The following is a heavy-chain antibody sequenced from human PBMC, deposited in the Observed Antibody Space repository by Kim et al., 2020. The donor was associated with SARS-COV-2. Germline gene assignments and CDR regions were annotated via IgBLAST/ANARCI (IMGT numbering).Heavy chain of an antibody. Sequence: ASVKVSCKASGYTFTGYYMHWVRQAPGQGLEWMGRINPNSGGTNYAQKFQGRVTMTRDTSISTAYMELSRLRSDDTDVYYCARVFGYYDSSGYFDYWGQGTLVTVSS. V-gene: IGHV1-2*05. CDR2: INPNSGGT. J-gene: IGHJ4*02. CDR3: ARVFGYYDSSGYFDY. D-gene: IGHD3-22*01. CDR1: GYTFTGYY.